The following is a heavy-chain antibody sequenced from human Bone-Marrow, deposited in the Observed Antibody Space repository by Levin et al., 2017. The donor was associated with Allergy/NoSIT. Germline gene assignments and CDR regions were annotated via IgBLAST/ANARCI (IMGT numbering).Heavy chain of an antibody. Sequence: GGSLRLSCAASGFTFNTYELNWVRQAPGKGLEWLSYITTSGSTMYYADSVKGRFTISRDNAKNSLYLQMNSLRADDTAVYYCARDGAIFGGDNYFDYWGQGTLVTVSS. CDR1: GFTFNTYE. CDR2: ITTSGSTM. CDR3: ARDGAIFGGDNYFDY. J-gene: IGHJ4*02. V-gene: IGHV3-48*03. D-gene: IGHD3-3*01.